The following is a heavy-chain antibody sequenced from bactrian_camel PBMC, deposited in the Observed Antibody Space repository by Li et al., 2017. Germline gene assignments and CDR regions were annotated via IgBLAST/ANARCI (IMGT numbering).Heavy chain of an antibody. D-gene: IGHD6*01. J-gene: IGHJ6*01. Sequence: LVESGGGSVQAGGSLRLSCAASGYGYSSACMAWFRQGTGAEREGVAVIDADGNTNYADSVKGRFTISQANAKNTLYLQMNSLKPEDTDMYYCAADVSCQPGSYGGSWYLIPHHFGYWGQGTQVTVS. CDR1: GYGYSSAC. CDR2: IDADGNT. CDR3: AADVSCQPGSYGGSWYLIPHHFGY. V-gene: IGHV3S53*01.